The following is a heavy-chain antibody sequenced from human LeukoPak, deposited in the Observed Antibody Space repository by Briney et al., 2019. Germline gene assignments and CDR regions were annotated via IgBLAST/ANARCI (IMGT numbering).Heavy chain of an antibody. CDR1: GGSISSSSYY. D-gene: IGHD6-6*01. J-gene: IGHJ4*02. Sequence: SETLSLTCTVSGGSISSSSYYWGWIRQPPGKGLEWIGSIYYSGSTYYNPSLKSRVTISVDTSKNQFSLKLSSVTAADTAVYYCARAGIAARPDFDYWGQGTLVTVSS. V-gene: IGHV4-39*01. CDR3: ARAGIAARPDFDY. CDR2: IYYSGST.